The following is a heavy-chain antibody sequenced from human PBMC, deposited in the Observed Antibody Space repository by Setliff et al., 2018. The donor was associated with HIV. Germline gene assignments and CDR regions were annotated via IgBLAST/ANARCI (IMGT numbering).Heavy chain of an antibody. CDR2: IYYSGST. V-gene: IGHV4-59*01. CDR3: ARGGHILIVGAPPNWFDP. Sequence: PSETLSLTCTVSGGSIYNYYWSWIRQPPGKGLEWIGNIYYSGSTNYNPSLKSRVTISVDTSRSQISLKLRSVTTADTAVYYCARGGHILIVGAPPNWFDPWGQGTLVTVSS. D-gene: IGHD1-26*01. CDR1: GGSIYNYY. J-gene: IGHJ5*02.